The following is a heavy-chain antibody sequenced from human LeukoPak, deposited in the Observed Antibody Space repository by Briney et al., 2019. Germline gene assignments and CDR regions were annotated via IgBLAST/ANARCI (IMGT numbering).Heavy chain of an antibody. Sequence: ASVKVSCKASGYTFTSYDINWVRQAIGQGLEWMGWMNPNSGNTGYAQKFQGRVTMTRNTSISTAYMELSSLRSEDTAVYYCARGKNFPSGGSYPDYWGQGTLVTVSS. V-gene: IGHV1-8*01. J-gene: IGHJ4*02. CDR3: ARGKNFPSGGSYPDY. CDR1: GYTFTSYD. D-gene: IGHD1-26*01. CDR2: MNPNSGNT.